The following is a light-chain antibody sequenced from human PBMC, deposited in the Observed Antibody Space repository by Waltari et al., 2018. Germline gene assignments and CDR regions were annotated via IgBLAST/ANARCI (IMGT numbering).Light chain of an antibody. Sequence: EIVMTQSPATLSVSPGEIATLSCRASQRVSINLAWYQQKPGQAPRLLIHGTATRATGIPDRFSGSGSGTDFTRTISSPQPEDFAVYYCQQYENWTTYTFGQGTKLEIK. V-gene: IGKV3-15*01. J-gene: IGKJ2*01. CDR2: GTA. CDR1: QRVSIN. CDR3: QQYENWTTYT.